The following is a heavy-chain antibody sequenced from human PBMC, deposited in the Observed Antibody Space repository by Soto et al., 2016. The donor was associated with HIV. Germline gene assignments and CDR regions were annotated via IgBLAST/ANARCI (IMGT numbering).Heavy chain of an antibody. D-gene: IGHD2-15*01. Sequence: QVQLVQSGAEVKKAGASVKVSCKASGYTFTGYYMHWVRQAPGQGLEWMGWISAYNGNTNYAQKLQGGVTMTTDTSTSTAYMELRSLRSDDTAVYYCARAGMWVVAYHYYLDLWGKGSTVTVS. CDR1: GYTFTGYY. V-gene: IGHV1-18*04. CDR3: ARAGMWVVAYHYYLDL. CDR2: ISAYNGNT. J-gene: IGHJ6*03.